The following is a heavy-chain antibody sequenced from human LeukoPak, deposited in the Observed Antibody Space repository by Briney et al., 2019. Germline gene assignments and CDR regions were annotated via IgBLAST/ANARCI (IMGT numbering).Heavy chain of an antibody. V-gene: IGHV5-51*01. CDR1: GYSFSSYW. CDR2: IYPGGSET. D-gene: IGHD5-24*01. Sequence: GESLKISCKGLGYSFSSYWNAWVRQRPGKGLEWMGIIYPGGSETRYDPSFQGHVTISADSSTSTAYLQWSSLRASDTAMYYCARASRDGYNQNFDYWGQGTLVTVSS. CDR3: ARASRDGYNQNFDY. J-gene: IGHJ4*02.